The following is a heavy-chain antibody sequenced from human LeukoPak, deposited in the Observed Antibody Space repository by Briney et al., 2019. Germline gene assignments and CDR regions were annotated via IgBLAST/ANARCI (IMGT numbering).Heavy chain of an antibody. V-gene: IGHV3-30-3*01. Sequence: GGSLRLSCAASGCTFSSYAMHWVRQAPGKGLEWVAVISYDGSNKYYADSVKGRSTISRDNSKNTLYLQMNSLRAEDTAVYYCAGERVVPAATDALDIWGQGTMVTVSS. J-gene: IGHJ3*02. CDR3: AGERVVPAATDALDI. CDR2: ISYDGSNK. D-gene: IGHD2-2*01. CDR1: GCTFSSYA.